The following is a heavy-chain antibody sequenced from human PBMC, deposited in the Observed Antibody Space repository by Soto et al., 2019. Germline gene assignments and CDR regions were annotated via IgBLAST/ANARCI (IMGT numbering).Heavy chain of an antibody. CDR3: ARWPNKSPRN. J-gene: IGHJ1*01. Sequence: EVQLVESGGGLVQPGGSLRLSCVASGFTFSSYWMHWVRQAPGKGLVWVSSISNDGSSIYAAPVKGRFTISRDNAKNTLHLQMNSLGAEATAVYYGARWPNKSPRNWGQGTLVIVSP. CDR2: ISNDGSS. CDR1: GFTFSSYW. V-gene: IGHV3-74*01.